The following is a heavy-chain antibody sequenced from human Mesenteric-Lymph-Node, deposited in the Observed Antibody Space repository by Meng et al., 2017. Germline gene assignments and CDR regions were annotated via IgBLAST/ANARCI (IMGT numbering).Heavy chain of an antibody. D-gene: IGHD3-10*01. CDR3: LRGSGGSV. CDR2: IYHSGST. CDR1: GGSIRSINW. Sequence: GPGLAKPSRPLYLTCAVSGGSIRSINWWTWLRQPPGKGLEWIGEIYHSGSTNYNPSLKSRVTISVDKSKNQFSLKLTSVTAADTAVYHCLRGSGGSVWGQGTLVTVSS. V-gene: IGHV4-4*02. J-gene: IGHJ1*01.